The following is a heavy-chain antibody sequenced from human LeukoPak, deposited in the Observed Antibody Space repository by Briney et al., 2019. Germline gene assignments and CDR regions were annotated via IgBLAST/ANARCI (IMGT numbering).Heavy chain of an antibody. Sequence: ASVKVSCKASGGTFSSYAISWVRQAPGQGLEWMGGIIPIFGTANYAQKFQGRVTITADESTSTAYMELSNLRPEDTAVYYCTREGVYSPDPTSYHRLPFDIWGKGTLVIVSS. V-gene: IGHV1-69*01. J-gene: IGHJ3*02. CDR1: GGTFSSYA. D-gene: IGHD3-16*02. CDR3: TREGVYSPDPTSYHRLPFDI. CDR2: IIPIFGTA.